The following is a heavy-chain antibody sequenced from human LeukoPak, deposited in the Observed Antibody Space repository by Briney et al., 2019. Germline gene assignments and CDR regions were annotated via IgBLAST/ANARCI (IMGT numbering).Heavy chain of an antibody. D-gene: IGHD6-6*01. Sequence: ASVKVSCKASGYTFTDYYIHWVRQAPGHGLEWMGWINPDSGGANFAQSFQGRVTMARDTSVNTVYLDLSRLTSDDTAVYFCARDRRGSSSSFDYWGQGALVTVSS. V-gene: IGHV1-2*02. CDR2: INPDSGGA. J-gene: IGHJ4*02. CDR3: ARDRRGSSSSFDY. CDR1: GYTFTDYY.